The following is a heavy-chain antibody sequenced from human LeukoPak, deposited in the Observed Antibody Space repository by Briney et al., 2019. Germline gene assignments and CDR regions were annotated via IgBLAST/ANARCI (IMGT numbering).Heavy chain of an antibody. V-gene: IGHV3-48*01. CDR3: ARDAGYSYGERDDY. D-gene: IGHD5-18*01. J-gene: IGHJ4*02. CDR2: ISSSSSTI. Sequence: PGGSLRLSCAASGFTFSSYSMNWVRQAPGKGLEWVSYISSSSSTIYYADSVKGRFTISRDNAKNSLYLQMNSLRAEDTAVYYCARDAGYSYGERDDYWGQGTLVTVSS. CDR1: GFTFSSYS.